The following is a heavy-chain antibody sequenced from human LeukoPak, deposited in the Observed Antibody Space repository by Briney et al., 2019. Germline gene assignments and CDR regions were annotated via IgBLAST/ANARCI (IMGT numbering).Heavy chain of an antibody. D-gene: IGHD6-19*01. CDR1: GYTFIGYY. V-gene: IGHV1-18*04. CDR2: ISAYNGNT. CDR3: ARESYGWYNY. Sequence: ASVKVSCKASGYTFIGYYMHWMRQAPGQGLEWMGWISAYNGNTNCAQKLQGRVTMTTDTSTSTAYMELRSLRSDDTAVYYCARESYGWYNYWGQGTLVTVSS. J-gene: IGHJ4*02.